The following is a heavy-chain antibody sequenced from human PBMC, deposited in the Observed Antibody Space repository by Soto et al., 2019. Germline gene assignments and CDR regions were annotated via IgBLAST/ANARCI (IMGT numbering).Heavy chain of an antibody. D-gene: IGHD5-12*01. CDR3: ARGVGYAGVDY. CDR1: GGSFSAYY. Sequence: QVQLQQWGAGLLKPSETLSLTCAVYGGSFSAYYWSWIRQPPGKELEWIGEINHSGSTTYNPSLKSRVTISVDRSTNQFSRKLSSVTAADTALYYCARGVGYAGVDYWGQGTLVTVSS. V-gene: IGHV4-34*01. CDR2: INHSGST. J-gene: IGHJ4*02.